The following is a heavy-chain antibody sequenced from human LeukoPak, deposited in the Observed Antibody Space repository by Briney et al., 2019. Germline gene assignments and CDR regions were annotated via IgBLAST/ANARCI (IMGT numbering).Heavy chain of an antibody. CDR2: INHSGST. J-gene: IGHJ4*02. Sequence: PSETLSLTCAVYGGSLSGYYWSWIRQPPGKGLEWIGEINHSGSTNYNPSLKSRVTISVDTSKNQFSLKLSSVTAADTAVYYCARAHPQVDYWGQGTLVTVSS. CDR3: ARAHPQVDY. V-gene: IGHV4-34*01. CDR1: GGSLSGYY.